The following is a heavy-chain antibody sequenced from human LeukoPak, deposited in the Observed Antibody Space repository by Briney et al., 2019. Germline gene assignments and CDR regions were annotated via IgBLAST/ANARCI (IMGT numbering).Heavy chain of an antibody. CDR3: AGVWREWFGELRDYFDY. V-gene: IGHV4-4*07. CDR1: GGSISSYY. J-gene: IGHJ4*02. Sequence: PSETLSLTCTVSGGSISSYYWSWIRQPAGKGLEWIGRIYTSGSTNYNPSLKSRVTMSVDTSKNQFSLKLSSVTAADTAVYYCAGVWREWFGELRDYFDYWGQGTLVTVSS. D-gene: IGHD3-10*01. CDR2: IYTSGST.